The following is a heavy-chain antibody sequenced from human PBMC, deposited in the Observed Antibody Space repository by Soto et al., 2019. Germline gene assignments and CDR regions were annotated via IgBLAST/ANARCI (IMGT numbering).Heavy chain of an antibody. J-gene: IGHJ4*02. CDR3: AKAISGYNAPLDH. CDR1: GFTFTSSA. CDR2: IVVGSGNT. Sequence: GASVKVSCKASGFTFTSSAVQWVRQARGQRLEWIGWIVVGSGNTNYAQKFQERVTITRDMSTSTAYMELSSLRAEDTAVYYCAKAISGYNAPLDHWGQGTRVTVSS. D-gene: IGHD5-12*01. V-gene: IGHV1-58*01.